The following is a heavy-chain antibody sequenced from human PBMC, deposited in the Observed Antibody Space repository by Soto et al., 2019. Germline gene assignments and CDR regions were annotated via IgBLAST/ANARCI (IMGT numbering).Heavy chain of an antibody. CDR2: IIDSDGSST. CDR3: ARASGSSWSP. Sequence: GGSLRLSCAASGFTFSSCAMGWVRQAPGKGLEWVSDIIDSDGSSTSYADSVKGRSTISRDNAKNTLYLQMNSLRAEDTAVYYCARASGSSWSPWGQGTLVTVSS. V-gene: IGHV3-74*01. CDR1: GFTFSSCA. D-gene: IGHD6-13*01. J-gene: IGHJ5*02.